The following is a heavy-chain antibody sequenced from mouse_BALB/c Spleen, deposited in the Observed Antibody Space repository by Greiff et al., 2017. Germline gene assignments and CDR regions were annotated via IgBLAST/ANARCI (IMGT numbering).Heavy chain of an antibody. CDR2: ISTYYGDA. CDR3: ARRRDGYWAMDY. CDR1: GYTFTDYA. D-gene: IGHD2-3*01. V-gene: IGHV1S137*01. J-gene: IGHJ4*01. Sequence: QVQLQQSGAELVRPGVSVKISCKGSGYTFTDYAMHWVKQSHAKSLEWIGVISTYYGDASYNQKFKGKATMTVDKSSSTAYMELRSLTSEDSAVYYCARRRDGYWAMDYWGQGTSVTVSS.